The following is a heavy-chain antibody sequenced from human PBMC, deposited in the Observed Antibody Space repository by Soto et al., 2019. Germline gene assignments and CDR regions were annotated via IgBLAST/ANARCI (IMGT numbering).Heavy chain of an antibody. CDR1: GYSFTSYW. CDR3: ARQKQLPNKYYSYAMDF. V-gene: IGHV5-51*01. J-gene: IGHJ6*01. CDR2: IYPGDSDT. D-gene: IGHD6-6*01. Sequence: GASLTLSCKCSGYSFTSYWIGWVRQMPGKGLEWMGIIYPGDSDTRYSPSFQGQFTLSADKSISPAYLPSSSRKAWDTAMYYCARQKQLPNKYYSYAMDFWGQGTAVTGSA.